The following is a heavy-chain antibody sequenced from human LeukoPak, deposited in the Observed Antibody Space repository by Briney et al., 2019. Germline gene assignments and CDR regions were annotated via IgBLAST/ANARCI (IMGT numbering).Heavy chain of an antibody. J-gene: IGHJ3*02. V-gene: IGHV3-33*01. CDR3: ARDSDGAHDAFDI. CDR2: IWYDGSNK. D-gene: IGHD5-24*01. CDR1: GFTFSSYG. Sequence: PGGSLRLSCAASGFTFSSYGMHWVRQAPGKGLEWVAVIWYDGSNKYYADSVEGRFTISRDNSKNTLYLQMNSLSAEDTAVYYCARDSDGAHDAFDIWGQGTMVTVSS.